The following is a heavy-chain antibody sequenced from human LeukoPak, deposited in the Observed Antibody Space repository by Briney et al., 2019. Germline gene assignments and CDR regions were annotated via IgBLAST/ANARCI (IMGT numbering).Heavy chain of an antibody. CDR1: GFTFSSYA. D-gene: IGHD6-13*01. CDR2: ISGSGGST. CDR3: ANQLDQSNSWSGGAFDI. J-gene: IGHJ3*02. Sequence: GGSLRLSCAASGFTFSSYAMSWVRQAPGKGLEWVSAISGSGGSTYYADSVKGRFTISRDNSKNTLYLQMNSLRAEDTAVYYCANQLDQSNSWSGGAFDIWGQGTMVTVSS. V-gene: IGHV3-23*01.